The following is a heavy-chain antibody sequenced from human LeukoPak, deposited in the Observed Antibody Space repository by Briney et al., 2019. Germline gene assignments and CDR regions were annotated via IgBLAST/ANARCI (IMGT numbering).Heavy chain of an antibody. Sequence: ASVTVSCKASGYTFTSYGISWVRQAPGQGLEWMGWISAYNGNTNYAQKLQGRVTMTTDTSTSTAYMELRSLRSGDTAVYYCARVPHYYDSSGHLNAFDIWGQGTMVTVSS. CDR1: GYTFTSYG. CDR2: ISAYNGNT. V-gene: IGHV1-18*01. J-gene: IGHJ3*02. CDR3: ARVPHYYDSSGHLNAFDI. D-gene: IGHD3-22*01.